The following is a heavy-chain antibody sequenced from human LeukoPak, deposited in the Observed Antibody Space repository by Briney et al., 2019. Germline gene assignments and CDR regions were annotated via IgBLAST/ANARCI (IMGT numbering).Heavy chain of an antibody. Sequence: SSETLSLTCTVSGGSISGYYWSWIRQPPGKGLEWIGYVHDSGTTNYNPSLKSRVTMSVDTSKNQLSLKVTFVTAADTAVYYCARQKSARYYYDSSGYGNWFDPWGQGTLVTVSS. CDR2: VHDSGTT. CDR3: ARQKSARYYYDSSGYGNWFDP. D-gene: IGHD3-22*01. CDR1: GGSISGYY. V-gene: IGHV4-59*01. J-gene: IGHJ5*02.